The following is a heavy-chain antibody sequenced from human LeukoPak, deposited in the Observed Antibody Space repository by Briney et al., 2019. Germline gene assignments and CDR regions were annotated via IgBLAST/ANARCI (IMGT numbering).Heavy chain of an antibody. CDR1: GGSFSGYY. J-gene: IGHJ4*02. CDR3: ARGQDVTYYFDY. Sequence: SETLSLTCAVYGGSFSGYYWSWIRQTPGKGLEWIGEINHSGSTNYNPSLKSRVTISVDTSKNQFSLKLSSVTAADTAVYYCARGQDVTYYFDYWGQGTLITVSS. CDR2: INHSGST. D-gene: IGHD3-16*01. V-gene: IGHV4-34*01.